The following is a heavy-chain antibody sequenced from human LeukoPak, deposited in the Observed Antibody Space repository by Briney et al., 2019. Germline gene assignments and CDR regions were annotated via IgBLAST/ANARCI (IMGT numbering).Heavy chain of an antibody. V-gene: IGHV3-48*02. CDR3: AREPLGREQQRY. D-gene: IGHD1-26*01. CDR2: ISSSSTI. CDR1: GSTFSSYS. Sequence: GGSLRLSCAASGSTFSSYSMNWVRQAPGKGLEWVSYISSSSTIYYADSVKGRFTISRDNAKNSLYLQMNSLRDQDTAVYYCAREPLGREQQRYWGQGTLVTVSS. J-gene: IGHJ4*02.